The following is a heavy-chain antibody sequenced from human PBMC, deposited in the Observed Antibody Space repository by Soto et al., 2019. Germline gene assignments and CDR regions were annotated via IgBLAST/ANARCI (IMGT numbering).Heavy chain of an antibody. CDR1: GGSISNYN. CDR2: IYYTT. V-gene: IGHV4-59*01. Sequence: QVQLQESGPGLVKPAETLSLTCTVSGGSISNYNWSWIRQAPGKGLEWIGYIYYTTNYNPSLKSRVTISADTSKNQISLKLTSVTAADTAVYYCARTSPVAGGFDYWGQGTLVTVSS. D-gene: IGHD6-19*01. J-gene: IGHJ4*02. CDR3: ARTSPVAGGFDY.